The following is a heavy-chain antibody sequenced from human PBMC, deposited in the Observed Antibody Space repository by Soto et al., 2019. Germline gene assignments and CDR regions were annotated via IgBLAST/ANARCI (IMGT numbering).Heavy chain of an antibody. V-gene: IGHV4-31*03. CDR2: IYYSGSGST. J-gene: IGHJ5*02. CDR3: AKDPSPRYCTNGVCPLNWFDP. D-gene: IGHD2-8*01. CDR1: GGSISSGAYY. Sequence: SETLSLTCTVSGGSISSGAYYWTWIRQHPGKGLEWIGYIYYSGSGSTYYNPSLKSRVTISVDTSKNQFSLKLSSVTAADTAVYYCAKDPSPRYCTNGVCPLNWFDPWGQGTLVTVSS.